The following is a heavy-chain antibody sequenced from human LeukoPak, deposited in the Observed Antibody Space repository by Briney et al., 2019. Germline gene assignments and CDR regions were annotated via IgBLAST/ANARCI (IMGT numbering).Heavy chain of an antibody. Sequence: SVKVSCKASGGTFSSYAISWVRQAPGQGLEWMGGIIPIFGTANYAQKFQGRVTISADKSTSTAYMELSSLRSEDTAVYYCASPKGYDSSGYYVYWGQGTLVTVTS. CDR2: IIPIFGTA. V-gene: IGHV1-69*06. CDR1: GGTFSSYA. D-gene: IGHD3-22*01. J-gene: IGHJ4*02. CDR3: ASPKGYDSSGYYVY.